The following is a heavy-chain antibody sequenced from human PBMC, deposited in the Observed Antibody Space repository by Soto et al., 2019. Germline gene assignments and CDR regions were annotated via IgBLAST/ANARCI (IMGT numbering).Heavy chain of an antibody. Sequence: SVKVSCKASGYTSPGNYVHWVRQAPGQGLEWMALINPTTGGTKYAQKFQGRVTMTWDTSISTAYMELSRLRSDDTAKYYCARGYCSSSGCSDYFDYWGQGTLVTVS. CDR1: GYTSPGNY. V-gene: IGHV1-2*02. CDR3: ARGYCSSSGCSDYFDY. D-gene: IGHD2-2*01. J-gene: IGHJ4*02. CDR2: INPTTGGT.